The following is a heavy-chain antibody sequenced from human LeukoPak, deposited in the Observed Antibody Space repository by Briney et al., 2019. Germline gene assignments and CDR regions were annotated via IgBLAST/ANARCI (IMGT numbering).Heavy chain of an antibody. D-gene: IGHD4-23*01. J-gene: IGHJ4*02. CDR1: GGSISSSSYY. CDR3: ARAKESTAVVFDY. V-gene: IGHV4-39*07. CDR2: IYHSGST. Sequence: PSETLSLTCSVSGGSISSSSYYWGWIRQPPGKGLEWIGSIYHSGSTYYSPSLKSRVTISVDTSKNQFSLKLSSVTAADTAVYYCARAKESTAVVFDYWGQGTLVTVSS.